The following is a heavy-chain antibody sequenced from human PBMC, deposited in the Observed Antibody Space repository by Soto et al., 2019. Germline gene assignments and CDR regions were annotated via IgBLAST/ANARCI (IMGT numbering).Heavy chain of an antibody. V-gene: IGHV4-59*01. CDR1: GASIISYH. CDR2: ISYSGST. Sequence: LSLTCTVSGASIISYHWSWIRQPPGKGLEWIGDISYSGSTSYNPSLKSRITISVDTSKTQFSLKLKSVTAADTAVYYCARGIPWIKLWHYYFDHWGQGTPVTVSS. J-gene: IGHJ4*02. CDR3: ARGIPWIKLWHYYFDH. D-gene: IGHD5-12*01.